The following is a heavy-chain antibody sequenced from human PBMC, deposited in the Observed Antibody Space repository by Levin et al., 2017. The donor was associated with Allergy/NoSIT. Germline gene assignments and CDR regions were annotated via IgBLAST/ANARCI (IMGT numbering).Heavy chain of an antibody. D-gene: IGHD6-6*01. CDR2: IYSGGST. J-gene: IGHJ6*02. Sequence: GGSLRLSCAASGFTVSSNYMSWVRQAPGKGLEWVSVIYSGGSTYYADSVKGRFTISRDNSKNTLYLQMNSLRAEDTAVYYCARQDRIAARPGYYYYGMDVWGQGTTVTVSS. CDR1: GFTVSSNY. V-gene: IGHV3-66*04. CDR3: ARQDRIAARPGYYYYGMDV.